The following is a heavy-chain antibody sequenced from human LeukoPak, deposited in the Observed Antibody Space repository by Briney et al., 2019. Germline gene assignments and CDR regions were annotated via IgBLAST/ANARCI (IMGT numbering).Heavy chain of an antibody. CDR1: GGSISSYY. J-gene: IGHJ4*02. CDR3: ARESKSYGFDY. V-gene: IGHV4-59*01. CDR2: IYYSGST. D-gene: IGHD5-18*01. Sequence: SETLSLTCTVSGGSISSYYWSWIRQPPGKGLEWIGYIYYSGSTNYNPSLKSRVTISVDTSKNQFSLKLSSATAADTAVYYCARESKSYGFDYWGQGTLVTVSS.